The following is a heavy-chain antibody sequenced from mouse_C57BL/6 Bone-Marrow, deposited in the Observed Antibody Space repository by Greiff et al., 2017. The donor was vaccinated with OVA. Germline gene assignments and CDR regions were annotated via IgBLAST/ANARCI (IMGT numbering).Heavy chain of an antibody. D-gene: IGHD2-10*01. J-gene: IGHJ1*03. CDR2: ISSGSSTI. V-gene: IGHV5-17*01. Sequence: EVQGVESGGGLVKPGGSLKLSCAASGFTFSDSGMHWVRQAPEKGLEWVAYISSGSSTIYYADTVKGRFTISRDNAKNTLFLQMTSLRSEDTAMDYCAREGPYYGYFDVWGTGTTVTVSS. CDR1: GFTFSDSG. CDR3: AREGPYYGYFDV.